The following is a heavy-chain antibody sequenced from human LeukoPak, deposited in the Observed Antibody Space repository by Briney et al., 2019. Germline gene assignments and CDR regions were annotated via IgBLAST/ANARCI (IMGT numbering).Heavy chain of an antibody. Sequence: PSETLSLTCAVYGGSFSGYYWSWIRQPPGKGLEWIGEINHSGSTNYNPSLKSRVTISVDMSKNQFSLKLSSVTAADTAVYYCARGGNGSGRPFDYWGQGTLVTVSS. CDR1: GGSFSGYY. CDR2: INHSGST. J-gene: IGHJ4*02. V-gene: IGHV4-34*01. D-gene: IGHD3-10*01. CDR3: ARGGNGSGRPFDY.